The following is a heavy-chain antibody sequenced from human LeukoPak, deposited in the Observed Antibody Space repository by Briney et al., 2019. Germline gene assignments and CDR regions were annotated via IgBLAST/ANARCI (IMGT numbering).Heavy chain of an antibody. D-gene: IGHD1-14*01. CDR1: GGSISSYY. V-gene: IGHV4-59*01. CDR3: ARARRFDCPYNVYFDY. CDR2: MQYTGST. J-gene: IGHJ4*02. Sequence: SETLSLTCTVSGGSISSYYWSWIRQPPGKGLEWIGYMQYTGSTNYNPSLKSRVTISLDSSNSQLSLKLKSVTAADTAVYFCARARRFDCPYNVYFDYWGQGTLVTVSS.